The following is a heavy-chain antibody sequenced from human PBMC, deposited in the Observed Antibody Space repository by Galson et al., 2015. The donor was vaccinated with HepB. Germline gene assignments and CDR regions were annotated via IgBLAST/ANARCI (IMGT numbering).Heavy chain of an antibody. CDR2: ISFYNDNA. Sequence: SVKVSCKASGYSFRNNGISWVRQAPGQGLEWMGWISFYNDNANYAQNLQGRVTMTTDTSTTTAYMELKSLRSDDTAVYYCARARYSSSPPDYWGQGTLVSVSS. J-gene: IGHJ4*02. CDR3: ARARYSSSPPDY. V-gene: IGHV1-18*01. CDR1: GYSFRNNG. D-gene: IGHD6-6*01.